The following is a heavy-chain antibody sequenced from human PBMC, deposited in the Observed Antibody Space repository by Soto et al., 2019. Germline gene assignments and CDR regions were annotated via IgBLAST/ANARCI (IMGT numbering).Heavy chain of an antibody. Sequence: GGSLRLSSAASGFTFGSYGRHWVRQAPGKGLEWVAVISYDGSNKYYADSVKGRFTISRDNSKNTLYLQMNSLRAEDTAVYYCAKDSDSTPYYYYYYMDVWGKGTTVTVSS. CDR3: AKDSDSTPYYYYYYMDV. V-gene: IGHV3-30*18. D-gene: IGHD2-21*02. J-gene: IGHJ6*03. CDR1: GFTFGSYG. CDR2: ISYDGSNK.